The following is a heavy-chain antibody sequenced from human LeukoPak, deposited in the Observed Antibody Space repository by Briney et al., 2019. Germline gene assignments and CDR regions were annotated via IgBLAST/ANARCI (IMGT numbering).Heavy chain of an antibody. CDR3: AKDRGWLVEY. V-gene: IGHV3-23*01. J-gene: IGHJ4*02. D-gene: IGHD3-22*01. CDR2: ISDSGGSGDRT. Sequence: PGGSLRLSSGASGFTFTSYAMSWVRQAPGKGLEWVSTISDSGGSGDRTFYADSVKGRFTISRDSSKNTLYLQMNNLRVEDTAVYYCAKDRGWLVEYWGQGTLVTVSS. CDR1: GFTFTSYA.